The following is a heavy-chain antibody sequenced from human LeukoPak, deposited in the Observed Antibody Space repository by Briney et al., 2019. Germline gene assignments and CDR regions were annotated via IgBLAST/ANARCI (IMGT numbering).Heavy chain of an antibody. CDR3: AKRSRRLTIVRGVPREDV. D-gene: IGHD3-10*01. CDR1: GFTFSSYA. V-gene: IGHV3-23*01. Sequence: PGGSLRLSCAASGFTFSSYAMSWVRQAPGKGLEWVSAISGSGGSTYYADSVKGRFTISRDNSKNTLYLQMNSLRAEYTAVYYCAKRSRRLTIVRGVPREDVWGQGTTVTVSS. CDR2: ISGSGGST. J-gene: IGHJ6*02.